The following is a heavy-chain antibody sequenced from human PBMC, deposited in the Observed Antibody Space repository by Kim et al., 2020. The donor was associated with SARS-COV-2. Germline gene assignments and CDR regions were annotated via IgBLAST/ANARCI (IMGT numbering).Heavy chain of an antibody. CDR1: GFTFENHG. CDR3: ARDISYLAFDI. D-gene: IGHD3-10*01. V-gene: IGHV3-20*04. J-gene: IGHJ3*02. CDR2: ITWNGGRS. Sequence: GGSLRLSCGASGFTFENHGMNWVRQAPGKGLEWVGGITWNGGRSAYADSVKGRFTISRDNAKSSLYLEMNSLRLEDTAVYYCARDISYLAFDIWGQGTTVTVSS.